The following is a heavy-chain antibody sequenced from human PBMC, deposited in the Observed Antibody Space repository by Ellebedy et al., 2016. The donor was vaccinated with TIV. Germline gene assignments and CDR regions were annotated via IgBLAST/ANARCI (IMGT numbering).Heavy chain of an antibody. D-gene: IGHD2-15*01. Sequence: GESLKISXKGSGYSFTSYWIGWVRQMPGKGLEWMGIIYPGDSDTRYSPSFQGQVTISADKSISTAYLQWSSLKASDTAMYYCARLERGGRLIYYYYGMDVWGQGTTVTVSS. J-gene: IGHJ6*02. CDR3: ARLERGGRLIYYYYGMDV. CDR2: IYPGDSDT. CDR1: GYSFTSYW. V-gene: IGHV5-51*01.